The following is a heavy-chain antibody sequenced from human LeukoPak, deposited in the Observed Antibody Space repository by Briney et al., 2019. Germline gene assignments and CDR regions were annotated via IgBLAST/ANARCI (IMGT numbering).Heavy chain of an antibody. CDR2: ISAYNGNT. V-gene: IGHV1-18*01. CDR3: AREGYFGSGIDYYYGMDV. Sequence: ASVKVSCTTSGYTFTNYGLSWVRQAPGQGLEWMGWISAYNGNTNYAQELQGRVTTTTDTSTSTAYMELRSLRSDDTAVYYCAREGYFGSGIDYYYGMDVWGQGTKVTVSS. D-gene: IGHD3-10*01. J-gene: IGHJ6*02. CDR1: GYTFTNYG.